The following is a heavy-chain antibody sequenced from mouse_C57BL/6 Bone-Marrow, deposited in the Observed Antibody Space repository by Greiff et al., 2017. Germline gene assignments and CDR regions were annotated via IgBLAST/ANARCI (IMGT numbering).Heavy chain of an antibody. Sequence: VQLQQSGPELVKPGASVKISCTASGYSFTDYNMNWVKQSNGKSLEWIGVINPNYGTTNYNQKFKGKATLTVDQSSSTAYMQLNSLTSEDPAVYYCASGYDYDDAMDYWGQGTSVTVSS. D-gene: IGHD2-4*01. CDR1: GYSFTDYN. V-gene: IGHV1-39*01. J-gene: IGHJ4*01. CDR2: INPNYGTT. CDR3: ASGYDYDDAMDY.